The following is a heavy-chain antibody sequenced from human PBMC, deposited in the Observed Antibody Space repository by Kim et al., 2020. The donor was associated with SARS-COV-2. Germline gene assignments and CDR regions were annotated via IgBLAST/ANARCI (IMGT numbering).Heavy chain of an antibody. CDR1: GFTFSSYS. D-gene: IGHD3-10*01. Sequence: GGSLRLSCAASGFTFSSYSMNWVRQAPGKGLEWVSYISSSSSTIYYADSVKGRFTISRDNAKNSLYLQMNSLRDEDTAVYYCARNAVWFGELRFYYYGMDVWGQGTTVTVSS. J-gene: IGHJ6*02. CDR3: ARNAVWFGELRFYYYGMDV. V-gene: IGHV3-48*02. CDR2: ISSSSSTI.